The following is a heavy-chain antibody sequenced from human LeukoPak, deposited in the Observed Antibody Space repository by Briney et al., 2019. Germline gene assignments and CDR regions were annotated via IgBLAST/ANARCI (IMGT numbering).Heavy chain of an antibody. V-gene: IGHV3-20*01. CDR1: GFTFDDYG. D-gene: IGHD3-10*01. J-gene: IGHJ6*03. Sequence: GGSLRLSCAASGFTFDDYGMSWVRQAPGKGLEWVSGINWNGGSTGYADSVKGRFTISRDNAKNSLYLQMNSLRAEDTALYHCARSSPRTRDYYYYMDVWGKGTTVTVSS. CDR3: ARSSPRTRDYYYYMDV. CDR2: INWNGGST.